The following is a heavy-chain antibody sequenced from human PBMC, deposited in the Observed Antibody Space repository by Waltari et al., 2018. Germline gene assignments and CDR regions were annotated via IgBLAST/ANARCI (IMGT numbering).Heavy chain of an antibody. J-gene: IGHJ4*02. CDR3: ASLASI. Sequence: EVQLVESGGGLVKPGGSLRLSGAASGFSFSIYPMRWVRQAPGKGLEWVAFISVNSEYIFYADSVRGRFTISRDNAKNSLYLQMNSLTAEDTAVYYCASLASIWGQGTLVTVSS. CDR1: GFSFSIYP. CDR2: ISVNSEYI. D-gene: IGHD3-3*02. V-gene: IGHV3-21*02.